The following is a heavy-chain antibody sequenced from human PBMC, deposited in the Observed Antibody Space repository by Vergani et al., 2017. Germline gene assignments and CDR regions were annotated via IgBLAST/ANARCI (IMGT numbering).Heavy chain of an antibody. CDR1: GFTFSSYG. CDR2: ISYDGSNK. CDR3: AKDSRAYCSSTSCSALDY. J-gene: IGHJ4*02. V-gene: IGHV3-30*18. Sequence: QVQLVESGGGVVQPGRSLRLSCAASGFTFSSYGMHWVRQAPGKGLEWVAVISYDGSNKYYADSVKGRFTISRDNSKNTLYLQMNSLRAEDTAVYYCAKDSRAYCSSTSCSALDYWGQGTLVTVSS. D-gene: IGHD2-2*01.